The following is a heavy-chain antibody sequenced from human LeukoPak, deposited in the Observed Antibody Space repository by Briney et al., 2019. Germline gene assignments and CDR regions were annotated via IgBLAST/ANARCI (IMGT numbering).Heavy chain of an antibody. CDR2: ISYDGSNK. Sequence: XGSLRLSCAASGFTFSSYAMHWVRQAPGKGLEWVAVISYDGSNKYYADSVKGRFTISRDNSKNTLYLQMNSLRAEDTAVYYCARQGYDILTGYPLPFDYWGQGTLVTVSS. CDR1: GFTFSSYA. J-gene: IGHJ4*02. D-gene: IGHD3-9*01. V-gene: IGHV3-30-3*01. CDR3: ARQGYDILTGYPLPFDY.